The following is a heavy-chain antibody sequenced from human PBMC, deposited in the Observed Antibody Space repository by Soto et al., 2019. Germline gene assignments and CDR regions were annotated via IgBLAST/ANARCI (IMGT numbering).Heavy chain of an antibody. CDR1: GGSISSYY. V-gene: IGHV4-59*01. CDR2: IYYSGST. Sequence: SATLSLTCTVSGGSISSYYWSWIRQPPGKGLEWIGYIYYSGSTNYNPSLKSRVTISVDTSKNQFSLKLSSVTAADTAVYYCARGDGYNPFDYWGQGTLVTVSS. D-gene: IGHD5-12*01. CDR3: ARGDGYNPFDY. J-gene: IGHJ4*02.